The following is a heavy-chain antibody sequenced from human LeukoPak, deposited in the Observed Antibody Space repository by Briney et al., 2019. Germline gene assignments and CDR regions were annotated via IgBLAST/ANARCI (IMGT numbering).Heavy chain of an antibody. CDR2: IYASGIT. J-gene: IGHJ4*02. CDR3: ASGADSSNYFLYY. Sequence: SETLSLTCTVSGGSISSGSYYWNWIRQPAGKGLEWIGRIYASGITNYHPSLKSRVAISVDTYKNQFSLRLSSLTAADTAVYYCASGADSSNYFLYYWGQGILVTVSS. D-gene: IGHD3-22*01. V-gene: IGHV4-61*02. CDR1: GGSISSGSYY.